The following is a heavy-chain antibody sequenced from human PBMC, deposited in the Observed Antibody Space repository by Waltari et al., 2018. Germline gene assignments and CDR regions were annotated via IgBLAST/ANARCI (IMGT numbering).Heavy chain of an antibody. Sequence: QVQLQQWGAGLLKPSETLSLTCAVYGGSFSGYYWSWIRQPPGKGLEWIGEINHSGSTNYNPSLKRRVTISVDTSKNQCSLKLSSVTAADTAVYYCARAIVFLLSPPDYFDYWGQGTLVTVSS. D-gene: IGHD2-2*01. J-gene: IGHJ4*02. CDR1: GGSFSGYY. CDR3: ARAIVFLLSPPDYFDY. CDR2: INHSGST. V-gene: IGHV4-34*01.